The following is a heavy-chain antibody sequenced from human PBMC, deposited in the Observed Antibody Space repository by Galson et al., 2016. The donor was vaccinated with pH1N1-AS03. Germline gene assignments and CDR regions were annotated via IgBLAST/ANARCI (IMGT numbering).Heavy chain of an antibody. Sequence: SLRLPCAAPGFSFSSFGMHWVRQAPGKGLEWVAVIWYDGSNKYYADSVKGRFTISRDNTKNTLYLQMNSLRVEDTAVYFCARGRGYGQYYFDYWGQGTLVTVSS. CDR1: GFSFSSFG. V-gene: IGHV3-33*01. D-gene: IGHD3-10*01. CDR2: IWYDGSNK. J-gene: IGHJ4*02. CDR3: ARGRGYGQYYFDY.